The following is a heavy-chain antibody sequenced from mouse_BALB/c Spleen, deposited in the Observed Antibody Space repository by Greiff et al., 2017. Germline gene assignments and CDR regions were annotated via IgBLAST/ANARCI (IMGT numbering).Heavy chain of an antibody. V-gene: IGHV1S56*01. CDR1: GYTFTSYY. CDR3: ARLGYYDYAMDY. J-gene: IGHJ4*01. CDR2: IYPGNVNT. D-gene: IGHD2-3*01. Sequence: QVQLKESGPELVKPGASVRISCKASGYTFTSYYIHWVKQRPGQGLEWIGWIYPGNVNTKYNEKFKGKATLTADKSSSTAYMQLSSLTSEDSAVYFCARLGYYDYAMDYWGQGTSVTVSS.